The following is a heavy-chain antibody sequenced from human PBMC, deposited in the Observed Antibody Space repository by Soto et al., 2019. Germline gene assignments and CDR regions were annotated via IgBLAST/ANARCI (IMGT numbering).Heavy chain of an antibody. Sequence: QVQLVQSGAEVRKPGSAVRVSCKASGGTFNMYAMNWVRQAPGQGLEWMAGIIPIFDTPRYSQQFQGRVTITVDESTSTAYMEMSSLRSEDPAIYYCARSIGSGGVIGGFDYWGPGTLVTVAS. J-gene: IGHJ4*02. CDR1: GGTFNMYA. CDR2: IIPIFDTP. D-gene: IGHD3-16*02. CDR3: ARSIGSGGVIGGFDY. V-gene: IGHV1-69*01.